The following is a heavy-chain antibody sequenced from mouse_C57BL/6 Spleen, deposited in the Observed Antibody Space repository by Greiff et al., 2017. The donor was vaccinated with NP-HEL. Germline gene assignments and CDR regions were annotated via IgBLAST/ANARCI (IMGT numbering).Heavy chain of an antibody. CDR1: GFTFSDYG. Sequence: VKLMESGGGLVKPGGSLKLSCAASGFTFSDYGMHWVRQAPEKGLEWVAYISSGSSTIYYADTVKGRFTISRDNSKNTLFLQMTSLRSEDTAMYYCARIITTVVAKAMDYWGQGTSVTVSS. D-gene: IGHD1-1*01. V-gene: IGHV5-17*01. J-gene: IGHJ4*01. CDR3: ARIITTVVAKAMDY. CDR2: ISSGSSTI.